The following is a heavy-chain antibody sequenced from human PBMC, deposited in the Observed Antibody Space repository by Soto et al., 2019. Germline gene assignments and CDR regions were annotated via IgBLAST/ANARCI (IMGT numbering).Heavy chain of an antibody. Sequence: SQTLSLTCAISGDSVSNNRAAWNWIRQSPSRGLEWLGRTYYRSKWLNDYAVSMKGQLTISPDTSKNQFSLHLDSVTPEDTAMYYCARDPPAFHSAFDYWGQGTLVTVS. D-gene: IGHD4-4*01. CDR2: TYYRSKWLN. CDR1: GDSVSNNRAA. CDR3: ARDPPAFHSAFDY. V-gene: IGHV6-1*01. J-gene: IGHJ4*02.